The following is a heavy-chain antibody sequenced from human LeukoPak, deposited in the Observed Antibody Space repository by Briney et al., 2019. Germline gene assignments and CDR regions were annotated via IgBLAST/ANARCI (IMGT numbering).Heavy chain of an antibody. CDR2: ISSTSAYI. Sequence: GGSLRLSCAGSGFALKSYSLSWVRQAPGKGLEWVSSISSTSAYIYYADSVKGRFTISRDNVDNVVYLQMNSLGAEDTAVYYCARGVGAVVDYWGQGTLVTVSS. D-gene: IGHD1-26*01. CDR3: ARGVGAVVDY. V-gene: IGHV3-21*01. CDR1: GFALKSYS. J-gene: IGHJ4*02.